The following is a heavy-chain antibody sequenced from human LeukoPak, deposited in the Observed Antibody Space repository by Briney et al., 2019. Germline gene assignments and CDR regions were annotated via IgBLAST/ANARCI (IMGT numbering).Heavy chain of an antibody. CDR2: ISGSGGST. Sequence: GGSLRLSCAASGFTFSSYAMSWVRQAPGKGLEWVSAISGSGGSTYYADSVKGRFTISRDNSKNTLYLQMNSLRAEDTAVYYCAKDPVPRWLVGYFDYWGQGTLVTVSS. V-gene: IGHV3-23*01. CDR3: AKDPVPRWLVGYFDY. CDR1: GFTFSSYA. D-gene: IGHD6-19*01. J-gene: IGHJ4*02.